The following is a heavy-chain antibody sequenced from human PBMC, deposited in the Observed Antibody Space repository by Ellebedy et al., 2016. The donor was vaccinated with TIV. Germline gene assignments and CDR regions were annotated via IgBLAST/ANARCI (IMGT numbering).Heavy chain of an antibody. V-gene: IGHV3-33*01. CDR2: IWYDGSNK. J-gene: IGHJ4*02. CDR3: ARGDSSSSIDY. CDR1: GFTFSSYG. Sequence: GGSLRLXXAASGFTFSSYGMHWVRQAPGKGLEWVAVIWYDGSNKYYADSVKGRFTISRDNSKNTLYLQMNSLRAEDTAVYYCARGDSSSSIDYWGQGTLVTVSS. D-gene: IGHD6-6*01.